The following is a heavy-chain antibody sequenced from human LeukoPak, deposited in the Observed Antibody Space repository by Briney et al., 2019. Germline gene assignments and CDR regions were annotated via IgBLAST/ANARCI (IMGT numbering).Heavy chain of an antibody. J-gene: IGHJ4*02. D-gene: IGHD2-21*01. CDR2: ISSSSYI. V-gene: IGHV3-21*01. CDR3: ARAISLRYFDY. CDR1: GFTLSSYS. Sequence: PGGSLRLSCAASGFTLSSYSMNWVRQAPGKGLEWVSSISSSSYIYYADSVKGRFTISRDNAKNSLYLQMNSLRAEDTAVYYCARAISLRYFDYWGQGTLVTVSS.